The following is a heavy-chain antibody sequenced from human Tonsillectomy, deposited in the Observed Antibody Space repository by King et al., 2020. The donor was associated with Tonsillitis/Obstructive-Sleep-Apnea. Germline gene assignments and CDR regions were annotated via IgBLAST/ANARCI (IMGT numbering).Heavy chain of an antibody. CDR3: AKELVNYDPMGYYYGMDV. CDR2: ISYDGSHK. D-gene: IGHD3-3*01. V-gene: IGHV3-30*18. J-gene: IGHJ6*02. CDR1: GFTFSSYG. Sequence: QVQLVESGGGVVQPGRSLRLSCAASGFTFSSYGMHWVRQAPGKGLEWVAVISYDGSHKYYADSVKGRFTISRDNSKNTLYLQMNSLRAEDTAVYYCAKELVNYDPMGYYYGMDVWGQGTTVTVSS.